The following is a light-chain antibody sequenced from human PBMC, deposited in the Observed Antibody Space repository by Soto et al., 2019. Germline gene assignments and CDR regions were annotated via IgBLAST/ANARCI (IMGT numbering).Light chain of an antibody. V-gene: IGKV3-20*01. CDR1: QSVSSSY. CDR2: GAS. J-gene: IGKJ1*01. CDR3: QQYGRTWT. Sequence: EIVLTQSPGTLSLSPGERATLSCRASQSVSSSYLAWYQQKPGQAPRLLIYGASSRATGIPDRFSGSGSGTDFTLTSSRLEPEDFAVYYCQQYGRTWTFGQGTKVEIK.